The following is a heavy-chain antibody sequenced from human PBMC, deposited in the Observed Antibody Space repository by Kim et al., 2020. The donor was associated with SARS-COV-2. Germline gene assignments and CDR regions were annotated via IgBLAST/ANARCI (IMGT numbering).Heavy chain of an antibody. Sequence: ASVKVSCKASGYTFTSYDINWVRQATGQGLEWMGWMNPNSGNTGYAQKFQGRVTMTRNTSISTAYMELSSLRSEDTAVYYCAREDPFIRGITGTTVQVWGQGTLVTVSS. D-gene: IGHD1-7*01. J-gene: IGHJ4*02. CDR1: GYTFTSYD. CDR3: AREDPFIRGITGTTVQV. CDR2: MNPNSGNT. V-gene: IGHV1-8*01.